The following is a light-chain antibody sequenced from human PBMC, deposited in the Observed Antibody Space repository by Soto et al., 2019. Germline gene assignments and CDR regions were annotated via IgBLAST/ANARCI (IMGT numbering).Light chain of an antibody. Sequence: EKVMTQSPATLSVSPGERATLSCRASQSVSSYLAWYQQKPGQAPRLLIYDASTRATGVPARFSGSGSGTEFTLTISSLQSEDLAVYYCQQYDDWPETFGQGTQVEIK. CDR1: QSVSSY. V-gene: IGKV3-15*01. CDR3: QQYDDWPET. J-gene: IGKJ1*01. CDR2: DAS.